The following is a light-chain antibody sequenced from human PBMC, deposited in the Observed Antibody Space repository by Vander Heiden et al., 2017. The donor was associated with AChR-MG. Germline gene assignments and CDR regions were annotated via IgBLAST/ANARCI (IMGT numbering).Light chain of an antibody. V-gene: IGKV3-20*01. J-gene: IGKJ2*01. CDR2: GAS. Sequence: EIVLTQSPGTLSLSPGERATLSCRASQSVSTSYLAWYQQKPGRAPRLLIYGASNRATGIPDRFSGSGSGTDFTLTISRLEPEDFAVYYCQQYGGSPRYTFGQGTKLEIK. CDR1: QSVSTSY. CDR3: QQYGGSPRYT.